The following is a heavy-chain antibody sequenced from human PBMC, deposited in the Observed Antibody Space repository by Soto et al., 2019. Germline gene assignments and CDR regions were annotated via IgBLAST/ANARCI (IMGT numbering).Heavy chain of an antibody. CDR2: INPANGDT. V-gene: IGHV1-3*01. D-gene: IGHD4-17*01. Sequence: QVQLVQSGAEVKKPGASVKVSCKASGYTFTIYAMHWVRQSPGQRLEWMGWINPANGDTKYSPHFQGRVTIIRDTSASTDYMEVSSLGSEDTAVYYYARGDWTTVTFDAWGQGTLVTVSS. CDR1: GYTFTIYA. J-gene: IGHJ4*02. CDR3: ARGDWTTVTFDA.